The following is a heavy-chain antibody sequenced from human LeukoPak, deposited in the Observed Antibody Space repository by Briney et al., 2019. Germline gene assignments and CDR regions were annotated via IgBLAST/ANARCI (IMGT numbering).Heavy chain of an antibody. CDR1: GFTFSSYA. D-gene: IGHD2-2*01. CDR2: ISGSGGST. Sequence: PGRSLRLSCAASGFTFSSYAMSWVGQAPGKGLEWVSAISGSGGSTYYADSVKGRFTISRDNSKNTLYLQMNSLRAEDTAVYYCAKDKDIVVVPAAIPYYYYMDVWGKGTTVTVSS. V-gene: IGHV3-23*01. CDR3: AKDKDIVVVPAAIPYYYYMDV. J-gene: IGHJ6*03.